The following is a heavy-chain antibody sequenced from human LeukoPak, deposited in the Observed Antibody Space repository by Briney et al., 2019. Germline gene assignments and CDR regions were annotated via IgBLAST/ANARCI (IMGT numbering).Heavy chain of an antibody. CDR1: GYTFTDYY. V-gene: IGHV1-2*02. Sequence: GASVKVSCKASGYTFTDYYMHWVRQAPGQGLEWMGWINPNSGGTNYAQKFQGRVTMTRDTSISTAYMELSRLRSDDTAVYYCARPDYGDYPPDYWGQGTLVTVSS. CDR3: ARPDYGDYPPDY. D-gene: IGHD4-17*01. CDR2: INPNSGGT. J-gene: IGHJ4*02.